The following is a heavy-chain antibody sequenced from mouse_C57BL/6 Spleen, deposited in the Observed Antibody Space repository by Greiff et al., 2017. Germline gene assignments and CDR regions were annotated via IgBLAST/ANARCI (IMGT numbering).Heavy chain of an antibody. CDR1: GYAFSSSW. CDR3: ARSVYGSSPYYYAMDY. CDR2: IYPGDGDT. V-gene: IGHV1-82*01. J-gene: IGHJ4*01. D-gene: IGHD1-1*01. Sequence: VKVVESGPELVKPGASVKISCKASGYAFSSSWMNWVKQRPGKGLEWIGRIYPGDGDTNYNGKFKGKATLTADKSSSTAYMQLSSLTSEDSAVYFCARSVYGSSPYYYAMDYWGQGTSVTVSS.